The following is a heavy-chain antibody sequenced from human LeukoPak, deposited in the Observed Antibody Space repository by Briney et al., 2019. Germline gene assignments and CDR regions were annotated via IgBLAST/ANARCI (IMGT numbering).Heavy chain of an antibody. CDR1: GGSISSSSYY. Sequence: PSETLSLTCTVSGGSISSSSYYWGWIRQPPGKGLEWHGCIYYSGSTYYNPSLKSRVTISVDTSKNHFSLKLSSVTAADTAVYYCASLSGWYEYYFDYWGQGTLVTVSS. D-gene: IGHD6-19*01. CDR3: ASLSGWYEYYFDY. CDR2: IYYSGST. J-gene: IGHJ4*02. V-gene: IGHV4-39*02.